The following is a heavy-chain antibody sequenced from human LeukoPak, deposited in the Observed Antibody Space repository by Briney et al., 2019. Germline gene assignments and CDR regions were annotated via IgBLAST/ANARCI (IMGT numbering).Heavy chain of an antibody. D-gene: IGHD6-19*01. CDR2: IRYDGSNK. CDR1: GFTFSSYG. CDR3: AKSFEAGYSSRVSHWLAFDI. Sequence: PGGSLRLSCAASGFTFSSYGMHWVRQAPGKGLEWVAFIRYDGSNKYYADSVKGRFTISRDNSKNTLYLQMNSLRAEDTAVYYCAKSFEAGYSSRVSHWLAFDIWGQGTMVTVSS. V-gene: IGHV3-30*02. J-gene: IGHJ3*02.